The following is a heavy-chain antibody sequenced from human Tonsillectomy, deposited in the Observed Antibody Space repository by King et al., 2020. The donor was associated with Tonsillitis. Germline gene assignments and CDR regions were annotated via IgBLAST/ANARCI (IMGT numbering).Heavy chain of an antibody. J-gene: IGHJ3*02. V-gene: IGHV1-18*01. CDR3: ARDRGLYSRGDASDI. Sequence: QLVQSGVEVKKPGASVKVSCKASGYTFTNYGISWVRQAPGQGLEWRGWISAYNGNTDYAQKFQGRVTMTTDTSTTTAYMELRSLRSHDTAVYYCARDRGLYSRGDASDIWGRGTLVTVSS. D-gene: IGHD6-13*01. CDR2: ISAYNGNT. CDR1: GYTFTNYG.